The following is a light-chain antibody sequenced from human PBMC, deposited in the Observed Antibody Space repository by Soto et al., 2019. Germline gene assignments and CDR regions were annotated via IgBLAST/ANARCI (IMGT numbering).Light chain of an antibody. J-gene: IGKJ5*01. CDR3: QQRSNWPLT. Sequence: EIVLTQSPGTLSLSPGERDTPSCRASQSVRSDYLAWYQQKPGQAPRLLIYDASNRATGIPARFSGSGSGTDFTLTISSLEPEDFAVYYCQQRSNWPLTFGGGTRLEIK. CDR2: DAS. V-gene: IGKV3-11*01. CDR1: QSVRSDY.